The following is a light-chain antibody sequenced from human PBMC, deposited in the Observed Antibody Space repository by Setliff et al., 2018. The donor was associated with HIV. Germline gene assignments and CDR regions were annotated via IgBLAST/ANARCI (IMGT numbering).Light chain of an antibody. Sequence: QSVLAQPASVSGSPGQSITISCTGTSGDVGRYNLVSWYQQQPGKPPKLMIYQASKRPSGVSNRFSGSKSGNTASLTISGLQAEDEADYYCCSNTGSNTYVFRTGTKV. CDR3: CSNTGSNTYV. CDR1: SGDVGRYNL. V-gene: IGLV2-23*01. J-gene: IGLJ1*01. CDR2: QAS.